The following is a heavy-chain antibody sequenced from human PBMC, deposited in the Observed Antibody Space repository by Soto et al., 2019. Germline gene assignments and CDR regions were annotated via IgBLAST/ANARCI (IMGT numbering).Heavy chain of an antibody. Sequence: GGSLRLSCAASGFTFSSYEMNWVRQAPGKGLEWVSYISSSGSTIYYADSVKGRFTISSDNAKNSLYLQMNSLRAEDTAVYYCARVPNYYYGMDVWGQGTTVTVSS. CDR2: ISSSGSTI. J-gene: IGHJ6*02. V-gene: IGHV3-48*03. CDR3: ARVPNYYYGMDV. CDR1: GFTFSSYE.